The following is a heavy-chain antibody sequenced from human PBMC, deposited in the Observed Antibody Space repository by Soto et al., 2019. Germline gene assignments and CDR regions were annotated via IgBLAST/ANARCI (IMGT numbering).Heavy chain of an antibody. J-gene: IGHJ4*01. CDR3: ARDKDTSSWTVFDF. CDR2: ISASGIST. CDR1: VFTFATYA. V-gene: IGHV3-23*01. D-gene: IGHD1-1*01. Sequence: GGPLRLSCAASVFTFATYAMSWVRQAPGKGLGWVSAISASGISTHYADSVKGRVTISRDNSANTLSLEMSSLTAEDTAVYYCARDKDTSSWTVFDFWGHGTPVPVSS.